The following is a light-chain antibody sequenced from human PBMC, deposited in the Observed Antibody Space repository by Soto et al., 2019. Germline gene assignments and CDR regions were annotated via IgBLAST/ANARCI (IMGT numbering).Light chain of an antibody. CDR1: QRVSSSY. V-gene: IGKV3-20*01. CDR2: GAS. J-gene: IGKJ1*01. CDR3: QQYYSYPRT. Sequence: EIVLTQSPGTLSLSPGERATLSCRASQRVSSSYLAWYQQKHGQAPRLLIDGASNRATGIPARFSGSGSGTDFTLTISCLQSEDFATYYCQQYYSYPRTFGQGTRVDI.